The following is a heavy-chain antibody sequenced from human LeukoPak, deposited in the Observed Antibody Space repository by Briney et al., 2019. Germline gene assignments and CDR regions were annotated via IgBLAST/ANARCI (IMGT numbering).Heavy chain of an antibody. D-gene: IGHD2/OR15-2a*01. CDR1: GFTFSSFA. Sequence: GGSLRLSCAASGFTFSSFAMSWVRQAPGKGLEWVSAISGRSGTTYYADSVKGRFTISRDNSKNTLYLQMNSLRAGDTAVYYCAKVGTVYFPLDFWGQGTLVTVSS. V-gene: IGHV3-23*01. CDR2: ISGRSGTT. J-gene: IGHJ4*02. CDR3: AKVGTVYFPLDF.